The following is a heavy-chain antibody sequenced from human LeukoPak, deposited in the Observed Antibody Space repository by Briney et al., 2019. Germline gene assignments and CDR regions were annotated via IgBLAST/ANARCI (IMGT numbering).Heavy chain of an antibody. V-gene: IGHV3-74*01. CDR3: ARVPTNSYGFGQ. CDR2: INEDGTSA. Sequence: PGGSLRLSCAASGFGFSVYWMHWVRQAPGKGLVWVAHINEDGTSASHADSVKGRFTISRGNAKNTLYLQMNSLTVEDTAVHYCARVPTNSYGFGQWGQGSLVTVSS. J-gene: IGHJ4*02. D-gene: IGHD5-18*01. CDR1: GFGFSVYW.